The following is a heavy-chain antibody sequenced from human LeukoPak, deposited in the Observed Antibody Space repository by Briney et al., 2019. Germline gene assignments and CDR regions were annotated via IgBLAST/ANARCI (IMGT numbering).Heavy chain of an antibody. V-gene: IGHV5-51*01. D-gene: IGHD3/OR15-3a*01. Sequence: GESLKISCKGSGYSFTSNWIGWVRQMPGKGLEWMGIIYPGDSDTRYSPSFQGQVTISAVKSISTAYLQWSSLKASDTAMYYCARHERTGTASPLFDYWGQGTLVTVSS. CDR1: GYSFTSNW. CDR3: ARHERTGTASPLFDY. CDR2: IYPGDSDT. J-gene: IGHJ4*02.